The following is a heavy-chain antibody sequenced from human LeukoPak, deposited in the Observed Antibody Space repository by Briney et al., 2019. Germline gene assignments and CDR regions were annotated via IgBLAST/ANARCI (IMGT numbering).Heavy chain of an antibody. CDR3: ARDGRRGYDFWSSFDY. Sequence: GGSLRLSCAASGFTFGSYSMNWVRQAPGKGLEWVSSISSSSSYIYYADSVKGRFTISRDNAKNSLYLQMNSLRAEDTAVYYCARDGRRGYDFWSSFDYWGQGTLVTVSS. CDR1: GFTFGSYS. J-gene: IGHJ4*02. D-gene: IGHD3-3*01. CDR2: ISSSSSYI. V-gene: IGHV3-21*01.